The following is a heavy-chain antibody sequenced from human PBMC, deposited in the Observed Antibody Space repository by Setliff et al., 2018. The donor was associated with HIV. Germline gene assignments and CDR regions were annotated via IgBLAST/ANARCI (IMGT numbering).Heavy chain of an antibody. CDR2: ISGSGGST. V-gene: IGHV3-23*01. D-gene: IGHD6-19*01. CDR3: AKGRYSSGANYYYYYMDV. J-gene: IGHJ6*03. Sequence: GGSLRLSCAASGFTFSSYDMSWVRQAPGKGLEWVSAISGSGGSTYYADSVKGRFTISRDNSKNTLYLQMNSLRAEDTAVYYCAKGRYSSGANYYYYYMDVWGKGTTVTVSS. CDR1: GFTFSSYD.